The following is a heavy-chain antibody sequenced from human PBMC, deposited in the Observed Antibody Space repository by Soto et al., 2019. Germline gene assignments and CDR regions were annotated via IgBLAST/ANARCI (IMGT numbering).Heavy chain of an antibody. CDR3: ARDRIAARFRYGMDV. V-gene: IGHV1-18*04. Sequence: ASVKVSCKASGYTFTSYGISWVRQAPGQGLEWMGRISAYNGNTNYAQKLQGRVTMTTDTSTSTAYMEPRSLRSDDTAVYYCARDRIAARFRYGMDVWGQGTTVTVSS. J-gene: IGHJ6*02. D-gene: IGHD6-13*01. CDR1: GYTFTSYG. CDR2: ISAYNGNT.